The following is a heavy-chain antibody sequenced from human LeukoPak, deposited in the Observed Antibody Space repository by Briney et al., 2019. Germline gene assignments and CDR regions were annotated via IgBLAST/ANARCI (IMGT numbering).Heavy chain of an antibody. D-gene: IGHD2-8*01. CDR2: ISSSSSYI. V-gene: IGHV3-21*01. CDR3: AKDRCSNGIGCYHYYMDV. J-gene: IGHJ6*03. CDR1: GFTFSSYS. Sequence: PGGSLRLSCAASGFTFSSYSMNWVRQAPGKGLEWVSSISSSSSYIYYADSVKGRFSISRDSSKNILYLQMNSLRAEDTAVYYCAKDRCSNGIGCYHYYMDVWGKGTTVTISS.